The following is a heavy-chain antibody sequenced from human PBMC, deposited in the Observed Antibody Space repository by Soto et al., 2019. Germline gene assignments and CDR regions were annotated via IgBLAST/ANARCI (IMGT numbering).Heavy chain of an antibody. Sequence: EVQLVESGGGLVQPGGSLRLSCAASGFTFSSYWMHWVRQAPGKGLVWVSRLKSDGSNTNYADSVKGRFTISRDNAKNTLYLQMNSLRAEDTAVYYCARGIKNYYGMDVWGQGTTCTVSS. J-gene: IGHJ6*02. D-gene: IGHD2-15*01. CDR2: LKSDGSNT. V-gene: IGHV3-74*01. CDR3: ARGIKNYYGMDV. CDR1: GFTFSSYW.